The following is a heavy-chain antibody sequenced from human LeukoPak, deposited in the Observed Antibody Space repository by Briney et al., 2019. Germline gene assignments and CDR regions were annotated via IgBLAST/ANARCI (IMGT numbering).Heavy chain of an antibody. J-gene: IGHJ6*02. D-gene: IGHD3-10*01. Sequence: GGSPRLSCAASGFTFSSYAISWVRQAPGKGLEWVSAISGSGGSTYYADSVKGRLTIPRDNSKNTLYLQMNSLRAEDTAVYYCAKGPKSLWFGELLPYYYGMDVWGQGTTVTVSS. CDR3: AKGPKSLWFGELLPYYYGMDV. V-gene: IGHV3-23*01. CDR1: GFTFSSYA. CDR2: ISGSGGST.